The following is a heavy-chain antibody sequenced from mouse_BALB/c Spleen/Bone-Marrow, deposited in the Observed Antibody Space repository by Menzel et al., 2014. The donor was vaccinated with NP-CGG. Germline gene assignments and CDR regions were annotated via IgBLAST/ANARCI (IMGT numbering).Heavy chain of an antibody. J-gene: IGHJ4*01. CDR2: INSNGGST. D-gene: IGHD1-1*01. V-gene: IGHV5-6-3*01. CDR3: ARDRYYGYAMDY. Sequence: EVKLEESGGGLVQPGGSLKLSCAASRFTFXSYGMSWVRQTPDKRLELVATINSNGGSTYYPDSVKGRFTISRDNAKNTLYLQMSSLKSEDTAMYYCARDRYYGYAMDYWGQGTSVTVSS. CDR1: RFTFXSYG.